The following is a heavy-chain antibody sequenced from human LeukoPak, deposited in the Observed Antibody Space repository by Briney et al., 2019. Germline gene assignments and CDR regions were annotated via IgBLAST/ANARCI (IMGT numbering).Heavy chain of an antibody. D-gene: IGHD3-22*01. CDR1: GYTFTSYD. V-gene: IGHV1-8*01. CDR3: TRDPDRSSKVDY. J-gene: IGHJ4*02. Sequence: GASVTVSCKASGYTFTSYDINWVRQATGQGLEWMGWMNPNSGNTGYAQKFQGRVTMTRNTSISTAYMELSSLRVEDTAVYFCTRDPDRSSKVDYWGQGTLVTVSS. CDR2: MNPNSGNT.